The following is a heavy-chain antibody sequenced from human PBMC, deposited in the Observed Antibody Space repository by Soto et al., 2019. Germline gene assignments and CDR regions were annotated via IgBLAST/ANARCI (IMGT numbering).Heavy chain of an antibody. CDR1: GFTFSNAW. CDR3: ARGLYYYDSSGYYSP. D-gene: IGHD3-22*01. V-gene: IGHV3-21*01. J-gene: IGHJ5*02. CDR2: ISSSSSYI. Sequence: PGGSLRLSCAASGFTFSNAWMNWVRQAPGKGLEWVSSISSSSSYIYYADSVKGRFTISRDNAKNSLYLQMNSLRAEDTAVYYCARGLYYYDSSGYYSPWGQGTLVTVSS.